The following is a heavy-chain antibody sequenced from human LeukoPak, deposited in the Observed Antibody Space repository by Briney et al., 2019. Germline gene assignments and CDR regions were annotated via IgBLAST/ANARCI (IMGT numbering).Heavy chain of an antibody. CDR3: ARLYPFDY. V-gene: IGHV4-34*01. CDR2: INHSGST. J-gene: IGHJ4*02. D-gene: IGHD2-2*01. CDR1: GGSFSGYY. Sequence: SETLSLTWAVYGGSFSGYYWSWIRQPPGKGLEWIGEINHSGSTNYNPSLKSRVTISVDTSKNQFSLRLSSVTAADTAVYYCARLYPFDYWGQGTLVTVSS.